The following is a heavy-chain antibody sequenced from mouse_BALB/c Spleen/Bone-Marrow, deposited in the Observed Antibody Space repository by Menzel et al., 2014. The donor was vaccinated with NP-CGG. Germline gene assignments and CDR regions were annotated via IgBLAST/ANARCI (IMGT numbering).Heavy chain of an antibody. V-gene: IGHV7-3*02. CDR3: ARDENYDIYWYFDV. J-gene: IGHJ1*01. Sequence: EVQVEESGGGLVQPVGSLRLSCATSGFTFTDYHMSWVRQTPGTALEWLGFIRNKANGYTTDYSVSVKGRFTISRDNSQSILYLQMNTLRAEDSATYYCARDENYDIYWYFDVWGAGTTVTVSS. D-gene: IGHD1-1*01. CDR1: GFTFTDYH. CDR2: IRNKANGYTT.